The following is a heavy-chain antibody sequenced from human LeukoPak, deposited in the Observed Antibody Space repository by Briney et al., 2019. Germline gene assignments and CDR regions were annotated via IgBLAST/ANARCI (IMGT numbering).Heavy chain of an antibody. D-gene: IGHD3-10*01. CDR1: GITFSSYS. V-gene: IGHV3-48*02. CDR2: ISSSSSTI. CDR3: ARVGPLWFGELFPPLPYYYYYGMDV. J-gene: IGHJ6*02. Sequence: GGSLRLSCAASGITFSSYSMNWVRQAPGKGLEWVSYISSSSSTIYYADSVKGRFTISRDNAKNSLYLQMNSLRDEDTAVYYCARVGPLWFGELFPPLPYYYYYGMDVWGQGTTVTVSS.